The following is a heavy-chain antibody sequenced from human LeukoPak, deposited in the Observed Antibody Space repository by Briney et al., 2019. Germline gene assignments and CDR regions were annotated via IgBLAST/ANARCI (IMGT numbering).Heavy chain of an antibody. Sequence: ASVKVSCKASGYTFTGYYMHWVRQAPGQGLEWMGWINPNSGGTNYAQKFQGWVTMTRDTSISTAYMEPSRLRSDDTAVYYCARGSLTMVRGVNHYYYYYGMDVWGKGTTVTVSS. CDR1: GYTFTGYY. CDR2: INPNSGGT. V-gene: IGHV1-2*04. J-gene: IGHJ6*04. D-gene: IGHD3-10*01. CDR3: ARGSLTMVRGVNHYYYYYGMDV.